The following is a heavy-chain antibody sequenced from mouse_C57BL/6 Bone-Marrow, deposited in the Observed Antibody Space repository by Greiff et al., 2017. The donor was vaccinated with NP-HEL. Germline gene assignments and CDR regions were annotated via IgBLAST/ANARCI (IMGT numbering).Heavy chain of an antibody. J-gene: IGHJ3*01. V-gene: IGHV1-75*01. CDR3: ASITTVGPWFAY. CDR1: GYTFTDYS. D-gene: IGHD1-1*01. Sequence: QVQLQQSGPELVKPGASVKISCKASGYTFTDYSINWVKQRPGQGLEWIGWIFPGSGSTYYIEKFKGKATLTVDKSSSTAYMLLSSLTSEDSAVYFGASITTVGPWFAYWGQGTLVTVSA. CDR2: IFPGSGST.